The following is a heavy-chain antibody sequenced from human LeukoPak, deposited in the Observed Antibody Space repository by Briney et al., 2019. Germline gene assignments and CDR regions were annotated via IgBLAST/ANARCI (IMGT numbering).Heavy chain of an antibody. D-gene: IGHD3-9*01. Sequence: SETLSLTCTVSGVSISSYYLSWIRQPAGPGLEWFGRIYTTSSTNYNPSPRRRVTMSVDTSKYQCSLTLSSWTPAATAVYYCARDGGTYYDILPGYYNDGVFDYWGKGTLVTVSS. CDR3: ARDGGTYYDILPGYYNDGVFDY. V-gene: IGHV4-4*07. CDR1: GVSISSYY. CDR2: IYTTSST. J-gene: IGHJ4*02.